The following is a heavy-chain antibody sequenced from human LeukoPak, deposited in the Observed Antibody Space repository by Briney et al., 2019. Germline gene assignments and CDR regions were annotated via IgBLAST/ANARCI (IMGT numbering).Heavy chain of an antibody. CDR2: IRYDGNNK. CDR1: GFTFSRYG. D-gene: IGHD2-21*01. J-gene: IGHJ3*02. Sequence: GGSLRLSCAASGFTFSRYGMHWVRQAPGKGLELVAFIRYDGNNKEYADSVKGRFTISRYNSKNWVYLLMNSLRAQDTAVYYGAKDPTLRAGDRDAFDIWGQGTMVTVSS. V-gene: IGHV3-30*02. CDR3: AKDPTLRAGDRDAFDI.